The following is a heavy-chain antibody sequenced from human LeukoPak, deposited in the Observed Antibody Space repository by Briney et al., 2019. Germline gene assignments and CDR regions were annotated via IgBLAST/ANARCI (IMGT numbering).Heavy chain of an antibody. CDR3: ARDLRSSGYYAFDY. CDR1: GFTFSTFA. V-gene: IGHV3-23*01. J-gene: IGHJ4*02. CDR2: IFPSGGEI. Sequence: RTGGSLRLSCAASGFTFSTFAMVWVRQPPGKGLEWVSSIFPSGGEIHYADSVRGRFTISRDNSKSTLSLQMNSLRAEDTAVYYCARDLRSSGYYAFDYWGQGTLVTVSS. D-gene: IGHD3-22*01.